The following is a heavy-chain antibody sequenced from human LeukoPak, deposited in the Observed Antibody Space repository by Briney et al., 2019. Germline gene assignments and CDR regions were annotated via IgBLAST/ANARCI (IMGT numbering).Heavy chain of an antibody. CDR1: GGSISSHY. J-gene: IGHJ6*03. CDR3: ARDRNHYYMDV. V-gene: IGHV4-59*11. CDR2: IYYSGST. Sequence: KTPETLSLTCTVSGGSISSHYWSWIRQPPGKGLEWIGYIYYSGSTNYNPSLKSRVTISVDTSKNQFSLKLSSVTAAGTAVYYCARDRNHYYMDVWGKGTTVTVSS.